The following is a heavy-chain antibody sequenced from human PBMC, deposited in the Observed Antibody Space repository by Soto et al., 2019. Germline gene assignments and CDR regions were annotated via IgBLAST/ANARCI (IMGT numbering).Heavy chain of an antibody. J-gene: IGHJ6*02. Sequence: QVQLVQFGAEVKKPGSSVKVSCKASGGTFSSYAISWVRQAPGQGREWMGGIIPIFATANYAQKFQGRVMITVDESTSTAYMELSSLRSEDTAVYYCARSVSFRYQLLKRGMDVWGQGTTVTVSS. D-gene: IGHD2-2*01. CDR1: GGTFSSYA. CDR3: ARSVSFRYQLLKRGMDV. V-gene: IGHV1-69*01. CDR2: IIPIFATA.